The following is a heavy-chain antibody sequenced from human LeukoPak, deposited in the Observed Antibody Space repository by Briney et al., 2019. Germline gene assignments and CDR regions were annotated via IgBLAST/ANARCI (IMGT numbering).Heavy chain of an antibody. Sequence: ASVKVSCKASGYTFTSYAMYWVRQAPGQGLEWMGWITPSGGTNYPQKFQGRVAITRDTSITTAYMDLSRLTSDDTAVYYCARDRYGDGFAPFHHWGREALVTVSS. CDR2: ITPSGGT. D-gene: IGHD5-24*01. V-gene: IGHV1-2*02. CDR3: ARDRYGDGFAPFHH. CDR1: GYTFTSYA. J-gene: IGHJ4*02.